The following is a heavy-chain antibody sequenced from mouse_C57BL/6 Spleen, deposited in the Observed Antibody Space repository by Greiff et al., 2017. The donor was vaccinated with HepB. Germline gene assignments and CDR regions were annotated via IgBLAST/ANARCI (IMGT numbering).Heavy chain of an antibody. D-gene: IGHD4-1*01. Sequence: EVQLQQSGPELVKPGASVKMSCKASGYTFTDYNMHWVKQSHGKSLEWIGYINPNNGGTSYNQKFKGKATLTVNKSSSTAYMELRSLTSEESAVYYCATSNWDRRYFDVWGTGTTVTVSS. V-gene: IGHV1-22*01. CDR3: ATSNWDRRYFDV. CDR2: INPNNGGT. CDR1: GYTFTDYN. J-gene: IGHJ1*03.